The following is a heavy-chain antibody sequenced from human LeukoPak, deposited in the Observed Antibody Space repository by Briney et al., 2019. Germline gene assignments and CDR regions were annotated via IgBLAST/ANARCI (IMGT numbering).Heavy chain of an antibody. CDR1: GFTLSSYS. V-gene: IGHV3-21*01. CDR2: VSSTSSYI. CDR3: ARGPFFYDSSGYTPPFDY. D-gene: IGHD3-22*01. J-gene: IGHJ4*02. Sequence: PGGSLRLSCAASGFTLSSYSMNWVRQAPGKGLEWVSSVSSTSSYIYYADSVKGRFTISRNNAKNSLYLQMNSLRAEDTAVYYCARGPFFYDSSGYTPPFDYWGQGTLVTVSS.